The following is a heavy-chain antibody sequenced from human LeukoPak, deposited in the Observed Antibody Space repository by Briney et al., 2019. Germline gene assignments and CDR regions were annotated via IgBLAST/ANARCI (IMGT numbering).Heavy chain of an antibody. CDR1: GGSISSGGYY. V-gene: IGHV4-31*03. D-gene: IGHD2-2*02. CDR3: ARGYPDLGGHYYYYYGMDV. J-gene: IGHJ6*02. CDR2: IYYSGST. Sequence: SQTLSLTCTVSGGSISSGGYYWSWIRQHPGKGLEWIGYIYYSGSTYYNPSLKSRVTISVDTSKNQFSLKLSSVTAADTAVCYCARGYPDLGGHYYYYYGMDVWGQGTTVTVSS.